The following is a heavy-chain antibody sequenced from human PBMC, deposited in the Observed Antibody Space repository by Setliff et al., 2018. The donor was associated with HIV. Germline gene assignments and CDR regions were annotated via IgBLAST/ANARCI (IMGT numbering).Heavy chain of an antibody. CDR2: MNPNSGNS. D-gene: IGHD3-10*01. CDR1: GYTFTSFD. CDR3: TRIRAMVRGATSYDAFDI. V-gene: IGHV1-8*01. Sequence: ASVKVSCKASGYTFTSFDINWVRQATGQGLEWMGWMNPNSGNSGFAQKFQGRVTMTRNSSISTAYMELSSLRFDDTAVYYCTRIRAMVRGATSYDAFDIWGQGTKVTVSS. J-gene: IGHJ3*02.